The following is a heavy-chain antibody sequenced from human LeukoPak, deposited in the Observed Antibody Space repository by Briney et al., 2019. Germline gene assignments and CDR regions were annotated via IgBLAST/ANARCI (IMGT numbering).Heavy chain of an antibody. CDR3: ARDSSPSYYDSSGLLDY. Sequence: GGSLRLSRAASGFTFSSYAMSWVRQAPGKGLVWVSRINSDGSSTSYADSVKGRFTISRDNAKNTLYLQMNSLRAEDTAVYYCARDSSPSYYDSSGLLDYWGQGTLVTVSS. D-gene: IGHD3-22*01. CDR1: GFTFSSYA. V-gene: IGHV3-74*01. J-gene: IGHJ4*02. CDR2: INSDGSST.